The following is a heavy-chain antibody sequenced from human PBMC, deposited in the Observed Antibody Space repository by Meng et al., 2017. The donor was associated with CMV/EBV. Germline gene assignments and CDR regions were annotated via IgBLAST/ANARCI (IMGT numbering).Heavy chain of an antibody. CDR3: AKDYDSSGLGAYYFDY. J-gene: IGHJ4*02. D-gene: IGHD3-22*01. CDR2: ITSGGRTT. Sequence: GESLKISCAASGFTFSDYYMSWLRQAPGKGLEYISYITSGGRTTFYADSVKGRFTVSRDNANKSLYLQMNNLRAEDTAVYYCAKDYDSSGLGAYYFDYWGQGTLVTVSS. V-gene: IGHV3-11*01. CDR1: GFTFSDYY.